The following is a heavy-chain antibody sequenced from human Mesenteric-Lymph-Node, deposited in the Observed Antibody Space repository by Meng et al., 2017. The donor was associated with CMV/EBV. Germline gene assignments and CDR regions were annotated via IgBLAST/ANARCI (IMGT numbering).Heavy chain of an antibody. J-gene: IGHJ6*02. Sequence: GESLKISCAPSGFSFSAYSMNWVRQAPGKGLEWVSAIGTAGDTYYPGSVKGRFTISRENAKNSLYLQMNSLRAGDTAVYYCARNKGYYGMDVWGQGTTVTVSS. CDR3: ARNKGYYGMDV. CDR2: IGTAGDT. CDR1: GFSFSAYS. V-gene: IGHV3-13*01.